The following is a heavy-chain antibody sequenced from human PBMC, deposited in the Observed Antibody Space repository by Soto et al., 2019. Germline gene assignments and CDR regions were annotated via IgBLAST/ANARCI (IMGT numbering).Heavy chain of an antibody. V-gene: IGHV1-18*04. CDR2: ISAYNGNT. J-gene: IGHJ3*01. D-gene: IGHD2-2*02. CDR3: ARDYVYTTVGGTFDF. Sequence: GASVKVSCKASGYTFTSYGISWVRQAPGQGLEWMGWISAYNGNTNYAQKLQGRVTMTTDTSTSTAYMELRSLRSDDTAVYYCARDYVYTTVGGTFDFWGQGTMVTVSS. CDR1: GYTFTSYG.